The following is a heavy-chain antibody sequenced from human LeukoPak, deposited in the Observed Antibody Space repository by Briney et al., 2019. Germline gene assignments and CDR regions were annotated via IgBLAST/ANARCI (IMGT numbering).Heavy chain of an antibody. V-gene: IGHV4-4*07. CDR1: GGSISSYY. J-gene: IGHJ4*02. CDR3: ARAHEYYDFWSGYSYYFDY. Sequence: SETLSLTCTVSGGSISSYYWSWIRQPAGKGLEWIGRIYTSGSTNYNPSLKSRVTMSVDTSKNQFSLKLSSVTAADTAVYYCARAHEYYDFWSGYSYYFDYWGQGTLVTISS. CDR2: IYTSGST. D-gene: IGHD3-3*01.